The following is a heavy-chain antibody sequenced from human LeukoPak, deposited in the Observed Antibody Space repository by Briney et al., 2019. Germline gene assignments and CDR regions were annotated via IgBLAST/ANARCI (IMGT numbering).Heavy chain of an antibody. CDR3: ARAIYGGNIGDAFDI. CDR1: GFTFSSYA. D-gene: IGHD4-23*01. CDR2: ISGSGGST. J-gene: IGHJ3*02. Sequence: GGSLRLSCAASGFTFSSYAMSWVRQAPGKGLEWVSAISGSGGSTYYADSVKGRFTISRDNSKNTLYLQMNSLRAEDTAVYYCARAIYGGNIGDAFDIWGQGTMVTVSS. V-gene: IGHV3-23*01.